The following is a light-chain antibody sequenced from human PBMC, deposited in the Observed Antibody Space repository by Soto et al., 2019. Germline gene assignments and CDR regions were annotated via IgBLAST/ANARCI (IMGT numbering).Light chain of an antibody. J-gene: IGKJ4*02. CDR1: QSISSN. Sequence: EMVMRQCPAPLSVKRGGKGTLCCGASQSISSNLAWYQQKPGQAPRLLIYGASTRATGIPARFGGSGSGTEFTLTITILQSKDFAVYYCQQYNFLPLTFGGGTKV. CDR3: QQYNFLPLT. CDR2: GAS. V-gene: IGKV3-15*01.